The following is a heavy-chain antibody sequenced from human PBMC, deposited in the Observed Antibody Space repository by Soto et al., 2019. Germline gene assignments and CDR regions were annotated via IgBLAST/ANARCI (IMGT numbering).Heavy chain of an antibody. CDR2: ISSSSSYI. J-gene: IGHJ4*02. V-gene: IGHV3-21*01. CDR3: ASDERRGYGDSKAFDY. CDR1: GFTFSSYS. D-gene: IGHD4-17*01. Sequence: GGSLRLSCAASGFTFSSYSMNWVRQAPGKGLEWVSSISSSSSYIYYADSVKGRFTISRDNAKNSLYLQMNSLRAEDTAVYYCASDERRGYGDSKAFDYWGQGTLVTVSS.